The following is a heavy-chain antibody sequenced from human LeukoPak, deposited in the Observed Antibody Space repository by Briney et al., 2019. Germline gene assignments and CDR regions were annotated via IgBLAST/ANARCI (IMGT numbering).Heavy chain of an antibody. D-gene: IGHD1-7*01. J-gene: IGHJ5*02. CDR3: AGGGELGFDP. V-gene: IGHV3-13*01. Sequence: GGSLRLSCEASGFTFSSYDMHWVRQGIGKGLEWVSGIATAGDTFYAGSVKGRVTISRENGKKSLYLQMNDLRGGDTAVYYCAGGGELGFDPWGQGALVTVSS. CDR1: GFTFSSYD. CDR2: IATAGDT.